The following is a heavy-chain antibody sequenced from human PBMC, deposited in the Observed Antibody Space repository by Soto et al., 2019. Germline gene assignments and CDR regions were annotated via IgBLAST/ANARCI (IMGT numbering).Heavy chain of an antibody. Sequence: SETLSLTCTVSGDSISSSNFYWGWIRQPPGKGLEWIGSIHYTGTTYYNPSLKSRVIISVDTSKIQFSLKLTSVTAADTAVYYCARRECSGGPCYFDPWGQGSLVTAPQ. D-gene: IGHD2-15*01. J-gene: IGHJ4*02. V-gene: IGHV4-39*01. CDR1: GDSISSSNFY. CDR3: ARRECSGGPCYFDP. CDR2: IHYTGTT.